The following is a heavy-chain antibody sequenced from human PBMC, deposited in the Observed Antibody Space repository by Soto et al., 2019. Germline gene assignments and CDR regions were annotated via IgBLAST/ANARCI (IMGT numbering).Heavy chain of an antibody. CDR1: GYTFTSYD. CDR3: ASGEIAVAGTSVNDFDY. Sequence: QVQLVQSGAEVKKPGASVKVSCKASGYTFTSYDINWVRQATGQGLEWMGWMNPNSGNTGYAQKCQGRVTMTRNTSISTAYMELSRLRAEDTAVYYCASGEIAVAGTSVNDFDYWGQGTLVTVSS. D-gene: IGHD6-19*01. V-gene: IGHV1-8*01. J-gene: IGHJ4*02. CDR2: MNPNSGNT.